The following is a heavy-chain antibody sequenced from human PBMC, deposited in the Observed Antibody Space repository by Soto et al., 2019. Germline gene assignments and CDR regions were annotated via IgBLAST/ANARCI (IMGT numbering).Heavy chain of an antibody. V-gene: IGHV3-30*18. CDR3: PEDRSTGPLHY. CDR2: ISYDGSNK. Sequence: QVQLVESGGGVVQPGRSLRLSCAASGFTFSSYGMHWVRQAPGKGLEWVAVISYDGSNKYYADSVKGRFTISRDNSKNLLFIKMKAVGAGDTAVYYGPEDRSTGPLHYWCEGTLVTVSS. CDR1: GFTFSSYG. J-gene: IGHJ4*02.